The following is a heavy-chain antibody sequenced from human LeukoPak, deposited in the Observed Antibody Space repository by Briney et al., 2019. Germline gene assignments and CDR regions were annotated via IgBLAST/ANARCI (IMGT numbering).Heavy chain of an antibody. Sequence: GRSLRLSCAASGFTFGDYAMHWVRQAPGKGLEWVSGISWSSSSIGYADSVKGRFTISRDNAKNSLYLQMNSLRAEDTAVYYCARDLINWNYAGYWGQGTLVTVSS. CDR3: ARDLINWNYAGY. CDR2: ISWSSSSI. CDR1: GFTFGDYA. D-gene: IGHD1-7*01. V-gene: IGHV3-9*01. J-gene: IGHJ4*02.